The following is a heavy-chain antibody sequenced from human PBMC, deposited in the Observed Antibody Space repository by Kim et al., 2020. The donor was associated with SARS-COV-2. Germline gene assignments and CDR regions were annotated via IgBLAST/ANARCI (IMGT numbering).Heavy chain of an antibody. CDR2: ISYDGSNE. D-gene: IGHD1-26*01. J-gene: IGHJ6*02. Sequence: GGSLRLSCAAYGFTFSAYAMYWVRQAPGKGLEWVAVISYDGSNEYYADSVKGRFTFSRDNSKNTLYLQMNSLRTEDTAVYYCARDLSLGYYYYYGMDVGPRDHGHRLL. CDR1: GFTFSAYA. V-gene: IGHV3-30-3*01. CDR3: ARDLSLGYYYYYGMDV.